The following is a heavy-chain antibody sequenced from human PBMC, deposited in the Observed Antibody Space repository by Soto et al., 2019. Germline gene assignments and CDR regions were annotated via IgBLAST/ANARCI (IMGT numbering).Heavy chain of an antibody. CDR1: GLTFSNYA. V-gene: IGHV3-23*04. Sequence: VQLVESGGGLVPPGGSLRLSCATSGLTFSNYAMSWVRQAPGGGLEWVSSMSGSSSTTYYADSVRGRFTISRDRSKNTLYLQMSSLRAEDTALYYCAKNQERELPRVIDFWGQGTLVTVSS. J-gene: IGHJ4*02. CDR2: MSGSSSTT. D-gene: IGHD1-7*01. CDR3: AKNQERELPRVIDF.